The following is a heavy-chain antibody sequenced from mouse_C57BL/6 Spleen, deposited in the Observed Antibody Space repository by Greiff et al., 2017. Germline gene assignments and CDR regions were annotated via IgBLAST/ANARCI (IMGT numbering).Heavy chain of an antibody. CDR2: ISDGGSYT. CDR1: GFTFSSYA. CDR3: AREYGTTEAWFAY. D-gene: IGHD1-1*01. J-gene: IGHJ3*01. V-gene: IGHV5-4*01. Sequence: EVKLVESGGGLVKPGGSLKLSCAASGFTFSSYAMSWVRQTPEKRLEWVATISDGGSYTYYPDNVKGRFTISRDNAKNNLYLQMSHLKSEDTAMYYCAREYGTTEAWFAYWGQGTLVTVSA.